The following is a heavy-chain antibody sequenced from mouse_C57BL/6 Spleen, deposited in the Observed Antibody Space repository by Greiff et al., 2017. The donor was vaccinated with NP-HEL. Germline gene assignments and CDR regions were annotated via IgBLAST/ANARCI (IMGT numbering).Heavy chain of an antibody. Sequence: QVQLQQSGPELVKPGASVKISCKASGYSFTSYYIHWVKQRPGQGLEWIGWIYPGRGNTKYNEKFKGKATLTADTSSSTAYMQLSSLTSEDSAVYYCAGYYYGGWYFDVWGTGTTVTVSS. D-gene: IGHD1-1*01. CDR3: AGYYYGGWYFDV. V-gene: IGHV1-66*01. CDR2: IYPGRGNT. J-gene: IGHJ1*03. CDR1: GYSFTSYY.